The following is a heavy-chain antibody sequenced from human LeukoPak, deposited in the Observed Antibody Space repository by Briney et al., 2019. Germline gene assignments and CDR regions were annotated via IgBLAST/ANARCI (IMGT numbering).Heavy chain of an antibody. D-gene: IGHD3-10*01. J-gene: IGHJ4*02. V-gene: IGHV7-4-1*02. CDR2: INTNTGNP. CDR1: GYTFTSYA. CDR3: ARGFGWFGELVGVTFDY. Sequence: ASVKVSCKASGYTFTSYAMNWVRQAPGQGLEWMGWINTNTGNPTYAQGFTGRFVFSLDTSVSTAYLQISSLKAEDTAVYYCARGFGWFGELVGVTFDYWGQGTLVTVSS.